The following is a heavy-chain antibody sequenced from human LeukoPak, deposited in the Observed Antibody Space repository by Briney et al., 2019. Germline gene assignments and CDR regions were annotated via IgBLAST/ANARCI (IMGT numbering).Heavy chain of an antibody. Sequence: GGSLRLSCAASGFTFSSHSMNWVRQAPGKGLEWVSVIYSGGSTYYADSVKGRFTISRDNSKNTVYLQMNSLRAEDTAVYYCARDYSSGWLGYFDYWGQGTLVTVSS. CDR3: ARDYSSGWLGYFDY. CDR2: IYSGGST. V-gene: IGHV3-53*01. J-gene: IGHJ4*02. CDR1: GFTFSSHS. D-gene: IGHD6-19*01.